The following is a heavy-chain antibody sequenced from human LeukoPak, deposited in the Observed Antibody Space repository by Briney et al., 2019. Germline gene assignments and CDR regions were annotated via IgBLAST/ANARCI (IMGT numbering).Heavy chain of an antibody. CDR2: IYYSGST. CDR1: GGSISSYY. J-gene: IGHJ4*02. D-gene: IGHD6-13*01. V-gene: IGHV4-59*01. CDR3: ARKGVSSSWYFDY. Sequence: SETLSLTCTVSGGSISSYYWSWLRQPPGKGLEWLGYIYYSGSTNYNPSLKSRVTISVDTSKNQFSLKLSSVTAADTAVYYCARKGVSSSWYFDYWGQGTLVTVSS.